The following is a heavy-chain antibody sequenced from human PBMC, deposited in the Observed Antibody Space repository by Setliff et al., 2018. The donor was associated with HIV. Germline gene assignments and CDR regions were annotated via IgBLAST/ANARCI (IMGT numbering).Heavy chain of an antibody. J-gene: IGHJ4*02. CDR3: ARHISDFWSNYQTPFDY. CDR2: IYYSGST. V-gene: IGHV4-39*01. CDR1: GGSISSSSYY. D-gene: IGHD3-3*01. Sequence: SETLSLTCTVSGGSISSSSYYWGWIRQPPGKGLEWIGSIYYSGSTYYNPSLKSRVTISVDTSKNQFSLNLSSVTVADTAVYYCARHISDFWSNYQTPFDYWGQGTQVTVSS.